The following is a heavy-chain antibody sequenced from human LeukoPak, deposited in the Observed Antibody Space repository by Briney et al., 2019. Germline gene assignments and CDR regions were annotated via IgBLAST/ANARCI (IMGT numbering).Heavy chain of an antibody. CDR3: AKDPRNILTGDYDDFDI. Sequence: ASVKVSCKASGYTSSNYCIHWLRQAPGQGFEWMGIFNPTYSSPIYAQTFGGRVTMTSDMSTGTFYMELSTLRSEDTAVYFCAKDPRNILTGDYDDFDIWGQGTMVIVSS. CDR1: GYTSSNYC. J-gene: IGHJ3*02. CDR2: FNPTYSSP. V-gene: IGHV1-46*01. D-gene: IGHD3-9*01.